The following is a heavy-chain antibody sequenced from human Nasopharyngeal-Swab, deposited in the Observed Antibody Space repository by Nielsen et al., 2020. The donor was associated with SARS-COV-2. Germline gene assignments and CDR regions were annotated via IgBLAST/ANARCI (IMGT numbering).Heavy chain of an antibody. Sequence: SVPVPRQASLYFPPQSRINWARPAHRQASEGLGWLRRYHDKSAYAQKFQGRVTMTIDTSTSTTYMELRNLRSDDTAVYYCARGVGFLEWSADNWLDPWGQGTPVTVSS. J-gene: IGHJ5*02. CDR1: LYFPPQSR. CDR3: ARGVGFLEWSADNWLDP. D-gene: IGHD3-3*01. V-gene: IGHV1-18*01. CDR2: LRRYHDKS.